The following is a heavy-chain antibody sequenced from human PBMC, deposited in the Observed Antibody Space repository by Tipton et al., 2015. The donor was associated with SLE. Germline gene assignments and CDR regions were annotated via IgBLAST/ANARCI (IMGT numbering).Heavy chain of an antibody. J-gene: IGHJ4*02. CDR3: AKGSAAASPYYFDS. CDR1: GFTFSSYA. CDR2: ITDSGDST. D-gene: IGHD6-13*01. V-gene: IGHV3-23*01. Sequence: SLRLSCVASGFTFSSYAMSWVRQAPGKGLEWVSAITDSGDSTYHTDSVKGRFTISRDKSKNTLYLQMNSLRPEDTAVYYCAKGSAAASPYYFDSWGRGTLVTVSS.